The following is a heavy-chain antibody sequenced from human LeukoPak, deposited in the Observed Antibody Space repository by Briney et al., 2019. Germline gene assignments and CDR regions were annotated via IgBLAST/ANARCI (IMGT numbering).Heavy chain of an antibody. Sequence: PGGSLRLSCATSGFTFVDYGLSWVRRAPGKGLEWVARLHADGVEQNYVDSVTGRFTMSRDNAKNSLDLQMNSLRVEDTAVYYCARGGYSFDYLGQGTLVAVSS. V-gene: IGHV3-7*01. CDR3: ARGGYSFDY. D-gene: IGHD5-18*01. J-gene: IGHJ4*02. CDR2: LHADGVEQ. CDR1: GFTFVDYG.